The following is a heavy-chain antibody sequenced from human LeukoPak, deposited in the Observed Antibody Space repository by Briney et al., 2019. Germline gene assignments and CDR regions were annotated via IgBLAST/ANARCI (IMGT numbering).Heavy chain of an antibody. Sequence: PGGSLRLSCAASGFSFSSYGMHWVRQAPGKGLEWVAFIRYDGSNKYYADSVKGRFTISRDNSKNTLYLQMNSLRAGDTAVYYCAKDRGSSGWYYLDYWGQGTLVIVSS. CDR3: AKDRGSSGWYYLDY. V-gene: IGHV3-30*02. J-gene: IGHJ4*02. CDR2: IRYDGSNK. CDR1: GFSFSSYG. D-gene: IGHD6-19*01.